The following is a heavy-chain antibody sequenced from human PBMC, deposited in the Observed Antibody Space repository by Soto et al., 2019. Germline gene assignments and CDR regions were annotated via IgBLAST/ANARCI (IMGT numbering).Heavy chain of an antibody. Sequence: SGGSLRLSCAASGFTFSIYSMNLVRQAPGKGLEWVSYISSSSSSTIYYADSVKGRFTISRDNAKNSLYLQMNSLRVEDTAVYYCARDFSGYCFDYWGQGALVTVSS. CDR3: ARDFSGYCFDY. V-gene: IGHV3-48*01. CDR2: ISSSSSSTI. CDR1: GFTFSIYS. J-gene: IGHJ4*02. D-gene: IGHD5-12*01.